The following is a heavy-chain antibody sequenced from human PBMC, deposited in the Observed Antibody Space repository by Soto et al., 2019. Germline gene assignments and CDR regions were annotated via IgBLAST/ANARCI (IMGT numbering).Heavy chain of an antibody. J-gene: IGHJ4*02. V-gene: IGHV4-59*01. CDR3: ARDSYGDSLDY. CDR2: IYYSGST. Sequence: SETLSLTCTVSGGSISSYYWSWIRQPPGKGLECIGYIYYSGSTNYNPSLKSRVTISVDTSKNQFSLKLTSVTAADTAVYYCARDSYGDSLDYWGQGTLVTSPQ. D-gene: IGHD4-17*01. CDR1: GGSISSYY.